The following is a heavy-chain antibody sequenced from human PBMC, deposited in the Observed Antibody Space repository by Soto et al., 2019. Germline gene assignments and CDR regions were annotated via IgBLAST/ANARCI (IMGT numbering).Heavy chain of an antibody. V-gene: IGHV3-23*01. J-gene: IGHJ5*02. Sequence: GGSLRLSCAASGFTFSSYAMSWVRQAPGKGLEWVSAISGSGGSTYYADSVKGRFTISRDNSKNTLYLQMNSLRAEDTAVYYCARKYIEYSSSSPFDPWGQGTLVTVSS. CDR1: GFTFSSYA. CDR2: ISGSGGST. CDR3: ARKYIEYSSSSPFDP. D-gene: IGHD6-6*01.